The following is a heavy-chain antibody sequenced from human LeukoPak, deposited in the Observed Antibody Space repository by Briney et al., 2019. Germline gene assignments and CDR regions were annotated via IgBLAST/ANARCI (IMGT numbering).Heavy chain of an antibody. Sequence: PGGSLRLSCAASGFTFSNYAMSWVRQAPGKGLEWVSTISGFGPGTYYADSVGGRFTISRDNSKNTLFLRMNSLRAEDTAVYFCAKGLRLLDSWGQGTLVTVSS. CDR3: AKGLRLLDS. CDR2: ISGFGPGT. CDR1: GFTFSNYA. V-gene: IGHV3-23*01. D-gene: IGHD3-16*01. J-gene: IGHJ4*02.